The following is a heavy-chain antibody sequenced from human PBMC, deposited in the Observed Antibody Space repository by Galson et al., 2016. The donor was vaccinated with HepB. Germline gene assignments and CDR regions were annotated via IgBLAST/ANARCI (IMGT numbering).Heavy chain of an antibody. CDR1: GFTFSTYN. D-gene: IGHD2-2*02. Sequence: SLRLSCAASGFTFSTYNMYWVRQAPGKGLEWVSSISNSNSYIYYTDSVKGRFTISRDNAKNSLYLQMNSLRAEDTAVYYCARDFGYCSSTSCYKGGLFYYYGMDVWGQGTTVTVSS. CDR2: ISNSNSYI. CDR3: ARDFGYCSSTSCYKGGLFYYYGMDV. J-gene: IGHJ6*02. V-gene: IGHV3-21*01.